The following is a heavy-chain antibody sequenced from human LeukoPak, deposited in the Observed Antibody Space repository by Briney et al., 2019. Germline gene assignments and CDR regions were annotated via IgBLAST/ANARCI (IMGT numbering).Heavy chain of an antibody. J-gene: IGHJ4*02. V-gene: IGHV3-7*01. CDR1: GFTFSSYW. CDR2: IKQDGSEE. D-gene: IGHD3-10*01. CDR3: ARVKRLLWFGELKNYYFDY. Sequence: GGSLRLSCAASGFTFSSYWMSWVRQAPGKGLEWVANIKQDGSEEYYVDSVKGRFTISRDNAKDSLYLQMNSLRAEDTAVYYCARVKRLLWFGELKNYYFDYWGQGTLVTVSS.